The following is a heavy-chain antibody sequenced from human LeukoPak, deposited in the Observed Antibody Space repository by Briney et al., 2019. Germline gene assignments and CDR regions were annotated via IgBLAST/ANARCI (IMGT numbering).Heavy chain of an antibody. D-gene: IGHD2-21*02. J-gene: IGHJ3*01. CDR3: ARGRLDGFDL. CDR1: GFTFSSYA. Sequence: PGGSLRLSCAASGFTFSSYAMRWVRQAPGKGLEWVSGISGSGGNTYYADFVRGRFTISRDNSKNTLFLQMNSLRAEDTAVFYCARGRLDGFDLWGQGTKVTVSS. CDR2: ISGSGGNT. V-gene: IGHV3-23*01.